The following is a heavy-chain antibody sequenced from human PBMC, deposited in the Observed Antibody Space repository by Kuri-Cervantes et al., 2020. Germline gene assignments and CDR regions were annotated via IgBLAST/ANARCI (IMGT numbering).Heavy chain of an antibody. Sequence: ASVKVSCKASGYTFTSYYMHWVRQAPGQGLEWMGRINPSSGSTSYAQKLQGRVTMTRDTSTSTVYMELSSLRSEDTAVYYCARGMDTRSYYYHYCLDVWGQGTPVTVSS. CDR3: ARGMDTRSYYYHYCLDV. D-gene: IGHD5-18*01. V-gene: IGHV1-46*04. CDR1: GYTFTSYY. J-gene: IGHJ6*02. CDR2: INPSSGST.